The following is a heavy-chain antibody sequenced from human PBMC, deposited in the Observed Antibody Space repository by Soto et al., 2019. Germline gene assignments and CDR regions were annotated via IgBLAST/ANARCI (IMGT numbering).Heavy chain of an antibody. V-gene: IGHV4-34*01. D-gene: IGHD3-10*01. Sequence: SETLSLTCAVYGGSFSGYYWSWIRQPPGKGLEWIGEINHSGSTNYNPSLKSRVTISVDTSKNQFSLKLSSVTAADTAVYYCARGDPPFRGRVYYYGSGSYPFFDYWGQGTLVTVSS. CDR2: INHSGST. J-gene: IGHJ4*02. CDR1: GGSFSGYY. CDR3: ARGDPPFRGRVYYYGSGSYPFFDY.